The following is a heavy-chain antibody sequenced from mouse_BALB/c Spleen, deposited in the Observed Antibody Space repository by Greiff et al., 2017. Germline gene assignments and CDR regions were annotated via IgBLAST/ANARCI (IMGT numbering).Heavy chain of an antibody. D-gene: IGHD2-2*01. CDR3: AVTGGVT. CDR2: ISSGGSYT. V-gene: IGHV5-9-1*01. CDR1: GFTFSSYA. Sequence: EVMLVESGGGLVKPGGSLKLSCAASGFTFSSYAMSWVRQTPEKRLEWVATISSGGSYTYYPDSVKGRFTISRDNAKNTLYLQMSSLRSEDTAMYYCAVTGGVTWGQGTSVTVSS. J-gene: IGHJ4*01.